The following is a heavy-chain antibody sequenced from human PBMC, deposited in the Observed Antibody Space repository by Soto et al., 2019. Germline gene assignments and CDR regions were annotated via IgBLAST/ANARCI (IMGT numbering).Heavy chain of an antibody. J-gene: IGHJ6*02. Sequence: EVQLLESGGGLVQPGGSLRLSCAASGFTFSSYAMSWVRQAPGKGLEWVSAISGSGGSTYYADSEKGRFTISRDNSKNTLYLQMNSLRAEYTAVYYCAKEGGSGSYVPYYYYGMDVWGQGTTVTVSS. D-gene: IGHD1-26*01. CDR1: GFTFSSYA. V-gene: IGHV3-23*01. CDR3: AKEGGSGSYVPYYYYGMDV. CDR2: ISGSGGST.